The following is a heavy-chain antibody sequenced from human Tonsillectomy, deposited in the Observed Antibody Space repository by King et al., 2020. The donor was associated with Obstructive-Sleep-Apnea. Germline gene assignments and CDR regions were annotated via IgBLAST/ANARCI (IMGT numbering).Heavy chain of an antibody. J-gene: IGHJ5*02. CDR1: GFTFNSYG. CDR2: ISYDGSKK. Sequence: GQLVQSGGGVVQPGRSLRLSCAASGFTFNSYGMHWVRQAPGKGLEWLAVISYDGSKKNYADSVKGRFTISRDNSKNTLYLKMNSLRAEDTAMYYCAKNEASISAVSTDPIAWGQGTLVTVSS. V-gene: IGHV3-30*18. D-gene: IGHD6-6*01. CDR3: AKNEASISAVSTDPIA.